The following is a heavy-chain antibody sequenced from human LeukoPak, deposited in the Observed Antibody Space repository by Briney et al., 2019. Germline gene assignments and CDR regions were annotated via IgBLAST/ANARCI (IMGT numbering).Heavy chain of an antibody. J-gene: IGHJ4*02. CDR3: AREIVGAIKSYFDY. V-gene: IGHV3-7*01. Sequence: PGGSLRLSCTASGFTFSNYWMSWVRQAPGKELEWVANIRQDGGLKHYVDSVKGRFTISRDNAENSLYLQMNSLRAEDTAVYYCAREIVGAIKSYFDYWGQGTLVTASS. CDR1: GFTFSNYW. CDR2: IRQDGGLK. D-gene: IGHD1-26*01.